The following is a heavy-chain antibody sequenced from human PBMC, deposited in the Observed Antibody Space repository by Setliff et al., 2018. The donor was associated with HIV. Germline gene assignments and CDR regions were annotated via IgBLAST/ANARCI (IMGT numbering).Heavy chain of an antibody. J-gene: IGHJ6*03. CDR1: GSFINSDY. CDR2: IYTSGNM. Sequence: PSETLSLTCTVSGSFINSDYWGWIRQPPGKGLESLGRIYTSGNMIYNPSLKGRVTMSADTSRNQLSLKLSSVTAADTAVYYCARGIGTRYNYYMDVWGIGTTVTVSS. CDR3: ARGIGTRYNYYMDV. V-gene: IGHV4-4*07. D-gene: IGHD1-20*01.